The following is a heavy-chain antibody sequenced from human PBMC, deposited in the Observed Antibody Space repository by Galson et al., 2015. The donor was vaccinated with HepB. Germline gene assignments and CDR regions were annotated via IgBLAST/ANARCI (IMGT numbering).Heavy chain of an antibody. Sequence: SLRLSCAASGFTFSSYSMNWVRQAPGKGLEWVSYISSSSSTIYYADSVKGRFTISRDNAKNSLYLQMNSLRDEDTAVYYCARDYDPGVVVPAALPRSDAFDIWGQGTMVTVSS. CDR2: ISSSSSTI. J-gene: IGHJ3*02. V-gene: IGHV3-48*02. CDR3: ARDYDPGVVVPAALPRSDAFDI. CDR1: GFTFSSYS. D-gene: IGHD2-2*01.